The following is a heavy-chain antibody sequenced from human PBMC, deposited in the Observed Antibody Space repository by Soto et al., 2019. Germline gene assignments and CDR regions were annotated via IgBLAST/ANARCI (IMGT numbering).Heavy chain of an antibody. CDR1: RGTFTTDA. CDR3: ARGGHISGWYRTFDF. D-gene: IGHD6-13*01. V-gene: IGHV1-69*01. J-gene: IGHJ4*02. Sequence: QVQLVQSGAEVKKPGSSVSVSCKSSRGTFTTDAISWVRQAPGQELEWMGVIIPVFGPPTYAQKFQGRLTITADEPTTTAHLELRNLRSEDTAIYYCARGGHISGWYRTFDFWGQGTLVTVSS. CDR2: IIPVFGPP.